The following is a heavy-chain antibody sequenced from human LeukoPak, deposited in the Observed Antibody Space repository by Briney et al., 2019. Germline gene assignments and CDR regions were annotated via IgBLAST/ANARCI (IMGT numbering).Heavy chain of an antibody. J-gene: IGHJ3*02. CDR2: IYYSART. CDR3: ARMGGITMIRGVLSAFDI. D-gene: IGHD3-10*01. V-gene: IGHV4-59*01. CDR1: GGSISSYY. Sequence: SETLSLTCTVSGGSISSYYWSWIRQPPGKGLEWIGYIYYSARTNYNPSLRSRVTFSIDTSKNQCSLKLTSVTAADTAVYYCARMGGITMIRGVLSAFDIWGQGTAVTVSS.